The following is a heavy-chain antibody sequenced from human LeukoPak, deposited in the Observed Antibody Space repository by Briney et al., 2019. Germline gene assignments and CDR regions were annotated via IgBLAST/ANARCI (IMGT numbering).Heavy chain of an antibody. CDR3: ARYGPNRRYYGGAFDI. CDR1: GGTFSSYA. V-gene: IGHV1-69*13. Sequence: ASVKVSCKASGGTFSSYAISWVRQAPGQGLEWMGGIIPIFGTANYAQKFQGRVTITADESTSTAYMELSSLRSEDTAVYYCARYGPNRRYYGGAFDIWGQGTMVTVSS. CDR2: IIPIFGTA. J-gene: IGHJ3*02. D-gene: IGHD3-22*01.